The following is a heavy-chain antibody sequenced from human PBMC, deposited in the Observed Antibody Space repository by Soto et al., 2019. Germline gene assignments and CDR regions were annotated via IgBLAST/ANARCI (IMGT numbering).Heavy chain of an antibody. CDR1: GGTFSSYA. Sequence: QVQLVQSGAEVKKPGSSVKVSCKASGGTFSSYAISWVRQAPGQGLEWMGGIIPIFGTANYAQKVQGRVTITADESTSTAYMELSSLRSEDTAVYYCARDCSGGSCDNDAFDSWGQGTMVTVSS. J-gene: IGHJ3*02. CDR3: ARDCSGGSCDNDAFDS. D-gene: IGHD2-15*01. CDR2: IIPIFGTA. V-gene: IGHV1-69*01.